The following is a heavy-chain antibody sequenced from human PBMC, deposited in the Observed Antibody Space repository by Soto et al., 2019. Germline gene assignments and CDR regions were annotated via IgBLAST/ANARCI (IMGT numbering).Heavy chain of an antibody. V-gene: IGHV4-34*01. CDR2: INHSGST. CDR3: NNWFDP. CDR1: GGSFSGYY. J-gene: IGHJ5*02. D-gene: IGHD2-21*02. Sequence: SETLSLTCAVYGGSFSGYYWTWIRQPPGTGLEWIGEINHSGSTNYNPSLKSRVTISVDTSKNQFSLKLTSVTAADFGGNSDNNWFDPWGQGALVTVSS.